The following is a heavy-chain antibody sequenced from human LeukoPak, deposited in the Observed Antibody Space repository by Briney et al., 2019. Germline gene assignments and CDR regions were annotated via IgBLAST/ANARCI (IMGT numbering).Heavy chain of an antibody. CDR1: GYTFTSYY. J-gene: IGHJ4*02. D-gene: IGHD3-3*01. CDR2: INPSGGST. Sequence: GASVKVSCKASGYTFTSYYMHWVRQAPGQGLEWMGIINPSGGSTTYAQKFQGRVTMTRDTSTSTVYMEVSSLRSEDTAVYYCARTDHDFWSGYYWGQGTLVTVYS. CDR3: ARTDHDFWSGYY. V-gene: IGHV1-46*01.